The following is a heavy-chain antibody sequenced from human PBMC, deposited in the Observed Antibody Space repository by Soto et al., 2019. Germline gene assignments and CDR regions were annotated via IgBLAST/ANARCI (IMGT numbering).Heavy chain of an antibody. J-gene: IGHJ4*02. CDR1: GYTFASYA. Sequence: QVQLVQSGAEVKKPGASVKVSCKASGYTFASYAISWMRQAPGQGLEWMGWISAYNGNTNYAQKLQGRVTMTTDTSQSPAYMELRSRRTDDTAGYYCAREPPQPDYWGQGTLVTVSS. V-gene: IGHV1-18*01. D-gene: IGHD2-2*01. CDR3: AREPPQPDY. CDR2: ISAYNGNT.